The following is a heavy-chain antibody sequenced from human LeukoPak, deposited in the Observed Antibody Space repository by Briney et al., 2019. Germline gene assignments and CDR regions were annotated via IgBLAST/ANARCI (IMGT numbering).Heavy chain of an antibody. Sequence: PSETLSLTCTVSGGSISYYWSWIRQPPGKGLEWIGEINHSGSTNYNPSLKSRVTISVDTSKNQFSLKLTSVTAADTAVYYCTRGARVFPDYYYYMDVWGTGTTVTVSS. CDR2: INHSGST. J-gene: IGHJ6*03. V-gene: IGHV4-34*01. D-gene: IGHD2-21*01. CDR3: TRGARVFPDYYYYMDV. CDR1: GGSISYY.